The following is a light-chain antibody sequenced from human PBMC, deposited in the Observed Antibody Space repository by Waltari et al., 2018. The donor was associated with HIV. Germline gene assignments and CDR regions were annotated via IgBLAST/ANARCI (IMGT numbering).Light chain of an antibody. Sequence: SYVLTQSPSVSVAPGQTARISCEGDNIGSKSVHWYQQKPGQAPVLVVYYDTDRPSGSPERFSGSNSGNTATLIISGVEAGDEADYYCHVWDSFSDHRVFGGGTELTVL. V-gene: IGLV3-21*02. CDR2: YDT. CDR3: HVWDSFSDHRV. CDR1: NIGSKS. J-gene: IGLJ2*01.